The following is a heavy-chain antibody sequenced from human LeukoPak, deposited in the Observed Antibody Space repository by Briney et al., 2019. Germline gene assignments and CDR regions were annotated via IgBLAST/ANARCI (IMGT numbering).Heavy chain of an antibody. J-gene: IGHJ3*02. D-gene: IGHD2-2*02. V-gene: IGHV5-51*01. CDR1: GYSFTSYW. Sequence: GESLKISCKGSGYSFTSYWIGWVRQMPGKGLEWMGIIYPGDSDTRYSPSFQGQVTISADKSISTAYLQWSSLKASDTAMYYCARRGIAAISFDAFDIWGRGTMVTVSS. CDR3: ARRGIAAISFDAFDI. CDR2: IYPGDSDT.